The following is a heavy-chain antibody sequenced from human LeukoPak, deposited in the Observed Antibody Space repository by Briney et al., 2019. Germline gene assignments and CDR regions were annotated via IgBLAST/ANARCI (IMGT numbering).Heavy chain of an antibody. Sequence: GGSLRLSCAASGFTFTSYSMNWVRQAPGKGLEWVSSTSSSSSSIYYADSVKGRFTISRDNAKNSLYLQMNSLRAEDTAVYYCARESSGWGPCYDYWGQGTLVTVSS. V-gene: IGHV3-21*01. D-gene: IGHD6-19*01. CDR2: TSSSSSSI. CDR1: GFTFTSYS. J-gene: IGHJ4*02. CDR3: ARESSGWGPCYDY.